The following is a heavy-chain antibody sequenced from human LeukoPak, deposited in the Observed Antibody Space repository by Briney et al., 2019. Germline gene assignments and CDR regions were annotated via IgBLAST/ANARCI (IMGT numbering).Heavy chain of an antibody. V-gene: IGHV4-39*01. CDR1: GGSISSSSYY. D-gene: IGHD3-10*01. CDR2: IYYSGST. CDR3: AAFRGSPIDI. Sequence: SETLSLTCTVSGGSISSSSYYWGWIRQPPGKGLEWIGSIYYSGSTYYNPSLKSRVTVSVDTSKNQFSLKLSSVTAADTAVYYCAAFRGSPIDIWGQGTMVTVSS. J-gene: IGHJ3*02.